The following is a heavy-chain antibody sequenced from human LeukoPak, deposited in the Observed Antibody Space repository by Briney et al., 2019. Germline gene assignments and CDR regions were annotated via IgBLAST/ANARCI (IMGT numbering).Heavy chain of an antibody. J-gene: IGHJ4*02. CDR2: INPNSGGT. CDR1: GYTFTGYY. CDR3: AIVKGYSSSSVDY. Sequence: GPSVKVSCKASGYTFTGYYMHWVQQAPGQGLEWMGWINPNSGGTNYAQKFQGRVTMTRDTSISTAYMELSRLRSDDTAVYYCAIVKGYSSSSVDYWGQGTLVTVSS. V-gene: IGHV1-2*02. D-gene: IGHD6-6*01.